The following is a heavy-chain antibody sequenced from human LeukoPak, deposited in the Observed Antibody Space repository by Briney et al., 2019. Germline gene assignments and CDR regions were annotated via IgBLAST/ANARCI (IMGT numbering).Heavy chain of an antibody. CDR3: ARIKIETTLHQDAFDI. J-gene: IGHJ3*02. Sequence: ASVKVSCKASGYTFTSYGISWVRQAPGQGLEWMGWISAYNGNTNYAQKLQGRVTMTTDTSTSTAYMELRSLRSDDTAVYYCARIKIETTLHQDAFDIWGQGTMVTVSS. CDR2: ISAYNGNT. V-gene: IGHV1-18*01. CDR1: GYTFTSYG. D-gene: IGHD1-1*01.